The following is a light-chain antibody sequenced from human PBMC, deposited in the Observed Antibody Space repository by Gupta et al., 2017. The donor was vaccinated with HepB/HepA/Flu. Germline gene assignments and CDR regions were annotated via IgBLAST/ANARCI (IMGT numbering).Light chain of an antibody. CDR3: RQGVQLNT. CDR2: EVS. CDR1: QSLLHSDGKTY. Sequence: DIVMTQTPLSLSVTPGQSASISCKSSQSLLHSDGKTYLYWYLQKPGQPPQLMIDEVSNRCSGGTDRFSGRGEGKDFTLKSSRGEDEDGGVYYVRQGVQLNTFGQGTLLEIK. J-gene: IGKJ5*01. V-gene: IGKV2D-29*01.